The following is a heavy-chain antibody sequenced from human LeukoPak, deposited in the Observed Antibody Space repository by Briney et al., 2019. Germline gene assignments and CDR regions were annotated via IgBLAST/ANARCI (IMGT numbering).Heavy chain of an antibody. CDR1: GYSFTDYY. D-gene: IGHD3-16*01. CDR2: MNPNNGNT. J-gene: IGHJ6*03. CDR3: ARLHWESGGIYFYYYMDV. Sequence: GASVKVSCKTSGYSFTDYYMHWVRQAPGQGLEWMASMNPNNGNTAYARKFQGRVTMTRDTSIGTAYLALSALRSEDTAVYYCARLHWESGGIYFYYYMDVWGKGTTVTVSS. V-gene: IGHV1-8*02.